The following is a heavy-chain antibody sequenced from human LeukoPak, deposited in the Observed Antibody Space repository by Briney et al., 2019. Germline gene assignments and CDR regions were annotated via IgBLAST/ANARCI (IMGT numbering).Heavy chain of an antibody. D-gene: IGHD2-2*01. CDR2: INSDGSST. CDR1: GFTFSSYW. V-gene: IGHV3-74*01. CDR3: AKHCSSTSCIDY. Sequence: GGXXRLSCAASGFTFSSYWMHWVRQAPGKGLVWVSRINSDGSSTSYADSVKGRFTISRDNAKNTLYLQMNSLRAEDTAVYYCAKHCSSTSCIDYWGQGTLVTVSS. J-gene: IGHJ4*02.